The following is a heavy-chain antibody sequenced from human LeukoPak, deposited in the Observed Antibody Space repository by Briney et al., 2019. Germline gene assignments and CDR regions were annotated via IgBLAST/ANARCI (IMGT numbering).Heavy chain of an antibody. D-gene: IGHD2-15*01. J-gene: IGHJ4*02. CDR2: IYYSGST. V-gene: IGHV4-61*01. Sequence: SETLSLTCTVSGVSVSSGSYFWSWIRQPPGKGLEWIGYIYYSGSTNYNPSLKSRVTISVDTSKNQFSLKLSSVTAADTAVYYCARAASGGGFDYWGQGTLVTVSS. CDR1: GVSVSSGSYF. CDR3: ARAASGGGFDY.